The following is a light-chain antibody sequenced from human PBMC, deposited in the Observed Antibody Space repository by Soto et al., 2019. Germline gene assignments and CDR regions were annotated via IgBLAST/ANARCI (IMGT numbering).Light chain of an antibody. Sequence: QSVLTQPPSVSAAPGQKVTISCSGSSSNIGNNYVYWYQQLPGTAPKLLIYENNKRPSGIPDRFSGSKSGTSATLGITGLQSGDEADYYCGTWDSSLSGVVFGGGTKLTVL. CDR1: SSNIGNNY. V-gene: IGLV1-51*02. CDR3: GTWDSSLSGVV. J-gene: IGLJ2*01. CDR2: ENN.